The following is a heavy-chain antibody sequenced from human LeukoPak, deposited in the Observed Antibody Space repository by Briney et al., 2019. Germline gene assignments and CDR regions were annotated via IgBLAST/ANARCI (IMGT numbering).Heavy chain of an antibody. V-gene: IGHV5-51*01. CDR1: EYSFTSYW. D-gene: IGHD3-22*01. J-gene: IGHJ5*02. CDR2: IFPGGSDI. Sequence: GESLKISCKGSEYSFTSYWIGWVRQIPGKVLGWMGIIFPGGSDIRYSPSFQGHVTISADKSITTAYLQWSSLKASDTAMYYCARHPYYYDNSGYLDLWGQGILVTVSS. CDR3: ARHPYYYDNSGYLDL.